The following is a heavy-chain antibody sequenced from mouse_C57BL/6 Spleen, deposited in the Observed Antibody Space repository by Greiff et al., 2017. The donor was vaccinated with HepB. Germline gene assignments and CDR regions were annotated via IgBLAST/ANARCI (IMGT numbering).Heavy chain of an antibody. CDR3: ARWETTVVATDFDY. D-gene: IGHD1-1*01. Sequence: EVQLQQSGPVLVKPGASVKMSCKASGYTFTDYYMNWVKQSHGKSLEWIGVINPYNGGTSYNQKFKGKATLTVDKSSSTAYMELNSLTSEDSAVYYCARWETTVVATDFDYWGQGTTLTVSS. V-gene: IGHV1-19*01. J-gene: IGHJ2*01. CDR2: INPYNGGT. CDR1: GYTFTDYY.